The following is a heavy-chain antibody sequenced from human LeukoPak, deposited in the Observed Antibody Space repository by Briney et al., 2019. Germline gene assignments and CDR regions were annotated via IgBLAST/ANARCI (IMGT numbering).Heavy chain of an antibody. CDR3: ARDYYYYNSGSPLFDY. CDR2: IYYSGST. V-gene: IGHV4-4*02. J-gene: IGHJ4*02. D-gene: IGHD3-10*01. CDR1: GGSISSSNW. Sequence: SGTLSLTCAVSGGSISSSNWWSWVRQPPGKGLEWIGYIYYSGSTNYNPSLKSRVTISVDTSKNQFSLKLSSVTAADTAVYYCARDYYYYNSGSPLFDYWGQGTLVTVSS.